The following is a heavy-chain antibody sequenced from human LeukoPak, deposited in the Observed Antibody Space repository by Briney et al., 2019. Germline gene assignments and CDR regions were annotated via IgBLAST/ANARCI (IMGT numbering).Heavy chain of an antibody. V-gene: IGHV1-69*13. CDR1: GGTFSSYA. J-gene: IGHJ6*04. CDR3: ARDRDIVVVPAAIGYYGMDV. CDR2: IIPIFGTA. Sequence: VASVTVSCKASGGTFSSYAISWVRQAPGQGLEWMGGIIPIFGTANYAQKFQGRVTITADESTSTAYMERSSLRSEDTAVYYCARDRDIVVVPAAIGYYGMDVWGKGTTVTVSS. D-gene: IGHD2-2*01.